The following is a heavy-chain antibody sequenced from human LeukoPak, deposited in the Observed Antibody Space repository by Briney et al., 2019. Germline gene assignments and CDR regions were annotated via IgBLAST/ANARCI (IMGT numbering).Heavy chain of an antibody. CDR3: ARDGVDTLFDP. CDR1: GYTFTSYA. Sequence: ASVKVSCKASGYTFTSYAMNWERQAPGQGLEWMGWINTKTGNPTYARGFTGRFVFSLDTSVSTSYLQISSLKAEDTAVYYCARDGVDTLFDPWGQGTLVTVSS. CDR2: INTKTGNP. J-gene: IGHJ5*02. D-gene: IGHD5-18*01. V-gene: IGHV7-4-1*02.